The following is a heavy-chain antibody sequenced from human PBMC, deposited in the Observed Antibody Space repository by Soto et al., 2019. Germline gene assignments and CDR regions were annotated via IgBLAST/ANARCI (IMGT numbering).Heavy chain of an antibody. CDR1: GDTFSCFA. J-gene: IGHJ6*02. CDR2: IIPIFRTP. Sequence: QVHLVQSGAEVKKPGASVKVSCKASGDTFSCFAISWVRQAPGQGLEWMGGIIPIFRTPKYGQKFQGRVTITEHEHPSTASMELSSLRYENTAVYYCARDKDREQLGGNYYYALDVWGQGTTVIVSS. CDR3: ARDKDREQLGGNYYYALDV. D-gene: IGHD1-1*01. V-gene: IGHV1-69*12.